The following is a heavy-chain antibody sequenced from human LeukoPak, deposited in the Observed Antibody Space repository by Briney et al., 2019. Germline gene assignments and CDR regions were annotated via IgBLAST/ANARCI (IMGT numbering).Heavy chain of an antibody. CDR2: ISYSGST. CDR1: GGSISSGGYS. D-gene: IGHD2-15*01. J-gene: IGHJ4*02. CDR3: AREGGGVDF. V-gene: IGHV4-39*07. Sequence: SETLSLTCAVSGGSISSGGYSWSWIRQPPGKGLEWIGSISYSGSTYYNPSLKSRVTISVDTSKNQFSLKLSSVTAADTAVYFCAREGGGVDFWGQGTLVTVSS.